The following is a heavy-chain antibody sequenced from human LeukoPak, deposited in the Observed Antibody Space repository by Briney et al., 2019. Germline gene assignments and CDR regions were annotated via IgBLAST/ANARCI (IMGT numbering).Heavy chain of an antibody. D-gene: IGHD3-10*01. Sequence: GGSLRLSCAASGFTFSSYWMSWVRQAPGKGVEWVANIKQDGSEKYYVDSVKGRFTISRDNAKNSLYLQMNSLRAEDTAVYYCARDFYYGSGISYFDYWGQGTLVTVSS. V-gene: IGHV3-7*01. J-gene: IGHJ4*02. CDR3: ARDFYYGSGISYFDY. CDR1: GFTFSSYW. CDR2: IKQDGSEK.